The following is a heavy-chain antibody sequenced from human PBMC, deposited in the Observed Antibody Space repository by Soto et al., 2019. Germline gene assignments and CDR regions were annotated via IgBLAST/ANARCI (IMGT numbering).Heavy chain of an antibody. CDR3: AKDVKVVVVIGATGLDY. D-gene: IGHD2-15*01. CDR1: GFTLSSSG. V-gene: IGHV3-30*18. J-gene: IGHJ4*02. Sequence: PGGSLRLSCAASGFTLSSSGIHWVRQAPGKGLEWVAVMASDGNNKYYVDSVKGRFTVSRDTSKNTVYLQMDSLRAEDTALYYCAKDVKVVVVIGATGLDYWGQGTLVTV. CDR2: MASDGNNK.